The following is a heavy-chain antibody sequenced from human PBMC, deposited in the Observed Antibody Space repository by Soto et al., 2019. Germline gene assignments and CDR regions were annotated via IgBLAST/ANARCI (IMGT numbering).Heavy chain of an antibody. CDR1: GGSITSTNW. V-gene: IGHV4-4*02. J-gene: IGHJ5*02. Sequence: QVQLQESGPGLVKPSGTLSLTCAVSGGSITSTNWWSWVRQPPGKGLGWIGEIYHSGTTNYNPSLKTRVTMSVDKSKNQFSLKLTSVTAADTAVYYCARDRGIGAAGSWGQGTLVTVSS. CDR2: IYHSGTT. CDR3: ARDRGIGAAGS. D-gene: IGHD6-13*01.